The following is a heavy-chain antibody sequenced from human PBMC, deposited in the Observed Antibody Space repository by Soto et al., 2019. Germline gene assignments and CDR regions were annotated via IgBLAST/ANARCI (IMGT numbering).Heavy chain of an antibody. J-gene: IGHJ6*03. CDR2: IYHSGST. CDR3: AGLSYYDIFTGPLYYMDV. CDR1: SGSISSSNW. Sequence: SETLSLTCAVSSGSISSSNWWSWVRQPPGKGLEWIGEIYHSGSTNYNPSLKSRVTISVDKSKNQLSLKLSSVTAADTAVYYCAGLSYYDIFTGPLYYMDVWGKGTTVTVSS. D-gene: IGHD3-9*01. V-gene: IGHV4-4*02.